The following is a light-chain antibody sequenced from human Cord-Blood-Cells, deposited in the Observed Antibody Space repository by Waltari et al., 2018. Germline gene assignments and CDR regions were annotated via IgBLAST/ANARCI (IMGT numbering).Light chain of an antibody. CDR2: EVS. CDR1: SSDVGGYNY. J-gene: IGLJ2*01. Sequence: QSALTQPPSASGSPGQSVTISCTGTSSDVGGYNYVSWYQQHPGQAPKPMIYEVSSRPSGVPDCFSGLKPGNTASLTVAGLQAADEADYYCSSYAGSNNLHVGVGGGTKLTGL. CDR3: SSYAGSNNLHVG. V-gene: IGLV2-8*01.